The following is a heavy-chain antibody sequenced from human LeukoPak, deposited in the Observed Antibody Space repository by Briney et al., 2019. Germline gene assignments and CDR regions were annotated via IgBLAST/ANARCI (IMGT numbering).Heavy chain of an antibody. CDR1: GYTFTKYV. J-gene: IGHJ4*02. D-gene: IGHD2-2*01. CDR3: ARDDCGDTCYPGGY. Sequence: HRASVKVSCKASGYTFTKYVVHWIRQAPGQRPEWMGWINAGNGDTKYSQNFQGRVTITRDTSASTSYMELSSLTSEDTALYYCARDDCGDTCYPGGYWGQGTLVTVSS. V-gene: IGHV1-3*01. CDR2: INAGNGDT.